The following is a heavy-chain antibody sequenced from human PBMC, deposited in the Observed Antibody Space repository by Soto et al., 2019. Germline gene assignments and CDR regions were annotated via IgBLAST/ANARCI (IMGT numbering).Heavy chain of an antibody. CDR2: ISWNSGSI. Sequence: EVQLVESGGGLVQPGRSLRLSCAASGFTFDDYAMHWVRQAPGKGLAWVSGISWNSGSIGYADSVKGRFTISRDNAKNSLYLQMNSLRAEDTALYYCAKDMWVVRGVIADDAFDILGQGTMVTVSS. V-gene: IGHV3-9*01. D-gene: IGHD3-10*01. J-gene: IGHJ3*02. CDR1: GFTFDDYA. CDR3: AKDMWVVRGVIADDAFDI.